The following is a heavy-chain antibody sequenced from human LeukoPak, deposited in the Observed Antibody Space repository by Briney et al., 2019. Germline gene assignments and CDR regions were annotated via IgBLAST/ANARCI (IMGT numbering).Heavy chain of an antibody. Sequence: SVKVSCKASGGTFSSYAISWVRQAPGQGLEWMGRIIPIFGTANYAQKFQGRVTIATDESTSTACMELSSLRSEDTAVYYCARETKLAGADDAFDIWGQGTMVTVSS. CDR1: GGTFSSYA. J-gene: IGHJ3*02. CDR2: IIPIFGTA. CDR3: ARETKLAGADDAFDI. V-gene: IGHV1-69*05. D-gene: IGHD6-6*01.